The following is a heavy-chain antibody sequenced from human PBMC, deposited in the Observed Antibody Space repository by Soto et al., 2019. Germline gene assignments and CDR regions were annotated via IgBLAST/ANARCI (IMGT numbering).Heavy chain of an antibody. CDR1: GFTFSSYA. CDR3: ATAARVYARSSGNDF. D-gene: IGHD6-6*01. J-gene: IGHJ4*02. Sequence: GGSLRLSCAASGFTFSSYAITWVRQAPGKGLEWVSTITGSGASTYYADSVGGRFTTSRDNSETTMYLQMNSLRAEDTAFYYCATAARVYARSSGNDFWGQGTLVTVSS. V-gene: IGHV3-23*01. CDR2: ITGSGAST.